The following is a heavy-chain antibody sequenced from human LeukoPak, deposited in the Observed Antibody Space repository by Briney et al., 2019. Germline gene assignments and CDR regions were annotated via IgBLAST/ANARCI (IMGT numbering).Heavy chain of an antibody. CDR2: IYYSGST. D-gene: IGHD1-26*01. V-gene: IGHV4-39*01. J-gene: IGHJ4*02. CDR1: GGSISSSSYY. CDR3: ARHGSPDSGSYYLNY. Sequence: PSETLSLTCTVSGGSISSSSYYWGWIRQPPGKGLEWIGSIYYSGSTYYNPSLKSRVTISVDTSKNQFSLKLSSVTAADTAVYYCARHGSPDSGSYYLNYWGQGTLVTVSS.